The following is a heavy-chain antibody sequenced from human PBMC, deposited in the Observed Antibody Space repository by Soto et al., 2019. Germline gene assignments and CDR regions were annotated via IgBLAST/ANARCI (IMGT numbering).Heavy chain of an antibody. Sequence: GGSLRLSCAASGFTFSSYWMSWVRQAPGKGLEWVANIKQDGSEKYYVDSVKGRFTISRDNAKNSLYLQMSSLRSEDTAVYYCATSHRYLIDYWGQGTLVTVSS. V-gene: IGHV3-7*03. D-gene: IGHD3-9*01. J-gene: IGHJ4*02. CDR1: GFTFSSYW. CDR3: ATSHRYLIDY. CDR2: IKQDGSEK.